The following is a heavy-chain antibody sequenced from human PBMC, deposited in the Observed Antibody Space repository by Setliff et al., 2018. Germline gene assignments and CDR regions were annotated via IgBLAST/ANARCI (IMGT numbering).Heavy chain of an antibody. V-gene: IGHV4-59*01. CDR3: ARVYGGYFQ. CDR2: IYYSGSA. CDR1: GDSISPYY. J-gene: IGHJ1*01. Sequence: SETLSLTCTVSGDSISPYYWSWIRQPPGEGLEWVGYIYYSGSANYNPSLKSRVTISVDTSKNQFSLKLSSVTAADTAVHYCARVYGGYFQWGHGTLVTVSS. D-gene: IGHD2-21*02.